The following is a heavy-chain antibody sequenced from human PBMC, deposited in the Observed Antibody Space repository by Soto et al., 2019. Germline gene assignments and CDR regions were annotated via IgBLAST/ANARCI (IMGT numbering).Heavy chain of an antibody. Sequence: TLSRTRTFCCASISCSGSYCSWVRQPHGKGLEWIGDIFPSGSAYYNTSLKSRVTISVDTSKNQFSLKLTSVTAADTAVFYCARYTFGHDREYHYAMDVWGQGTTVS. CDR1: CASISCSGSY. J-gene: IGHJ6*02. D-gene: IGHD3-10*02. CDR2: IFPSGSA. V-gene: IGHV4-30-4*01. CDR3: ARYTFGHDREYHYAMDV.